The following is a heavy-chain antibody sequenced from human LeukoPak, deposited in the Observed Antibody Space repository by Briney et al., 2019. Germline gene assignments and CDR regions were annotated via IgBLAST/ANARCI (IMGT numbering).Heavy chain of an antibody. J-gene: IGHJ5*02. Sequence: SETLSLTCTVSGGSISSYYWSWIRQPAGKGLEWIGRIYTSGSTNYNPSLKSRVTMSLDTSKNQFSLKLSSVTAADTAVYYCARSFYGSGSNWFDPWGQGTLVTVSS. CDR2: IYTSGST. CDR1: GGSISSYY. D-gene: IGHD3-10*01. V-gene: IGHV4-4*07. CDR3: ARSFYGSGSNWFDP.